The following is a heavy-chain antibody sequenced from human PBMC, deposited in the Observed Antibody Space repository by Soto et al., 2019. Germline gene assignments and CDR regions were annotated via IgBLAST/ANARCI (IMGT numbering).Heavy chain of an antibody. Sequence: PGESLNISCQGSGYSFANYWIAWVRQMPGKGLEWGGVIYPGDSDTRYSPSFRGQVNISADKSISHVYLQWSSLKASDTAMYYCARNRLRQYYYGMDVWGQGTTVTVSS. CDR1: GYSFANYW. V-gene: IGHV5-51*01. CDR3: ARNRLRQYYYGMDV. CDR2: IYPGDSDT. D-gene: IGHD3-10*01. J-gene: IGHJ6*02.